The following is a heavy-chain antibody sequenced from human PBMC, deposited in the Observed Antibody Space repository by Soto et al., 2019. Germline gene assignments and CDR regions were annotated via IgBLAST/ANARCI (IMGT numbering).Heavy chain of an antibody. CDR1: GYTFTSYG. CDR3: ARGLTLYYYGSGSYRPRFDAFDI. V-gene: IGHV1-18*01. J-gene: IGHJ3*02. CDR2: ISAYNGNT. D-gene: IGHD3-10*01. Sequence: GASVKVSCKASGYTFTSYGISWVRQAPGQGLEWMGWISAYNGNTNYAQKLQGRVTMTTDTSTSTAYMELRSLRSDDTAVYYCARGLTLYYYGSGSYRPRFDAFDIWGQGTMVTVSS.